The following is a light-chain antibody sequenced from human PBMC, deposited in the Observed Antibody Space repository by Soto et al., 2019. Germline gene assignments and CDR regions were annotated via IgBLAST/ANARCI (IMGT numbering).Light chain of an antibody. J-gene: IGKJ1*01. CDR2: AAS. CDR1: QGISNY. Sequence: DIQMTQSPSSLSASVGDRVTITCRASQGISNYLAWYQQKPGKVPKLLIYAASTLQSGVPSRFSGTGSGPDCTRTISSLKPEDVATYYCQKYNSAARTFGQGTQVEIQ. CDR3: QKYNSAART. V-gene: IGKV1-27*01.